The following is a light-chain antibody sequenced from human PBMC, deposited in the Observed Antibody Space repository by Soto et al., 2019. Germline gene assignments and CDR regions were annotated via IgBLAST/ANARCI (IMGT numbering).Light chain of an antibody. CDR3: QQYNNYPRT. Sequence: ITLTQSPSSLSASVGDRVTITCRASQGISSYLAWYQQKPGKAPKLLIYTASTLQSGVPSRFSGSGSGTEFTLTISNLQPDDFATYFCQQYNNYPRTFGQGTKVDI. CDR2: TAS. J-gene: IGKJ1*01. V-gene: IGKV1-9*01. CDR1: QGISSY.